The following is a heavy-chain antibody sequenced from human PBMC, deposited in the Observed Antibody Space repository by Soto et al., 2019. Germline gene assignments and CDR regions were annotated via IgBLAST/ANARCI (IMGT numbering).Heavy chain of an antibody. D-gene: IGHD1-7*01. CDR1: GGSISSYR. Sequence: LDTLSFTCTVSGGSISSYRWSWIRQPAWKGLEWIGRISNYWNTQYNPSFKSRVTVPVDTSRNQFLLNLHSVTAADSAVYFCGRASGGTWDYEDYWGQGTPVTVSS. CDR2: ISNYWNT. CDR3: GRASGGTWDYEDY. J-gene: IGHJ4*02. V-gene: IGHV4-4*07.